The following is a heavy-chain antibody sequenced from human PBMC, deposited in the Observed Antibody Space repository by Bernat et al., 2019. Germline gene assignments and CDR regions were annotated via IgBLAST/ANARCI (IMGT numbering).Heavy chain of an antibody. CDR3: ARIAVAGTDFGD. J-gene: IGHJ1*01. Sequence: QVQLVESGGGVVQPGRSLRLSCAASGFTFSSYGMHWVRQAPGKGLEWVAVISYDGSNKYYADSVKGRFTISRDNSKNTLYLQMNSLRAEDTAVYYCARIAVAGTDFGDWRQGPLVPVSS. CDR1: GFTFSSYG. V-gene: IGHV3-30*03. D-gene: IGHD6-19*01. CDR2: ISYDGSNK.